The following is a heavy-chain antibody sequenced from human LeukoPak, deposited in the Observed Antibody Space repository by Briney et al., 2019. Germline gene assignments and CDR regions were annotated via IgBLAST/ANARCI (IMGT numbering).Heavy chain of an antibody. CDR2: ISSSSSYI. V-gene: IGHV3-21*04. CDR3: AKDTTRGYSGYDLDY. D-gene: IGHD5-12*01. J-gene: IGHJ4*02. Sequence: GGSLRLSCAASGFTFSSYSMNWVRQTPGKGLEWVSSISSSSSYIYYADSVKGRFTISRDNAKNSLYLQMNSLRAEDMALYYCAKDTTRGYSGYDLDYWGQGTLVTVSS. CDR1: GFTFSSYS.